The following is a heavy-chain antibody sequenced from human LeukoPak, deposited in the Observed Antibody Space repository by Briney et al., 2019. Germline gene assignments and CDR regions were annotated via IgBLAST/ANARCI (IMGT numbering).Heavy chain of an antibody. CDR2: ISGSGGST. V-gene: IGHV3-23*01. D-gene: IGHD3-22*01. J-gene: IGHJ4*02. CDR1: GFTFSSYA. Sequence: PGGSLRLSCAASGFTFSSYAMSWVRQAPGKGLEWVSAISGSGGSTYYADSAKGRFTISRDNSKNTLYLQMNSLRAEDTAVYYCATGGAYYDSSGYYYWGQGTLVTVSS. CDR3: ATGGAYYDSSGYYY.